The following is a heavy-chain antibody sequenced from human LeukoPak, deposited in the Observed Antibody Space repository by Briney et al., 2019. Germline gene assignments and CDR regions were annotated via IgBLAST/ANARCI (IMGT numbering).Heavy chain of an antibody. CDR3: ARAPRITMVRGVIYWFDP. Sequence: ASVKVSCKASGYTFTGYFLHRVREAPGQGLKWMGRITPNNGDTNYAQNLQGRVTITRNNSISTAYMELSSLRSEDTAVYYCARAPRITMVRGVIYWFDPWGQGTLVNVSS. D-gene: IGHD3-10*01. V-gene: IGHV1-2*06. J-gene: IGHJ5*02. CDR1: GYTFTGYF. CDR2: ITPNNGDT.